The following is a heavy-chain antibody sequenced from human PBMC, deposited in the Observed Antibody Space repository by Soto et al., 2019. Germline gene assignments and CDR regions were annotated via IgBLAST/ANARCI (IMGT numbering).Heavy chain of an antibody. CDR3: ARVEDIVVVPAAATYYYYYYGMDV. CDR2: ITPIFGTA. V-gene: IGHV1-69*01. CDR1: GATFSTYA. J-gene: IGHJ6*02. Sequence: QVQLVQSGAEVKKPGSSVKVSCKASGATFSTYAISWVGQAPGQGLEWRGGITPIFGTANYAQKFQGRVTITADESTSTAYMELSSLRSEDTAVYYCARVEDIVVVPAAATYYYYYYGMDVWGQGTTVTVSS. D-gene: IGHD2-2*01.